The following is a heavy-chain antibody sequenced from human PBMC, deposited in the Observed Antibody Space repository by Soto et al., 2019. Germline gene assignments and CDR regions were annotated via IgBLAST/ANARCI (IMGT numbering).Heavy chain of an antibody. J-gene: IGHJ6*03. D-gene: IGHD3-9*01. Sequence: PGGSLRLSCAASGFTFSSYGMSWVRQAPGKGLEWVANIKQDGSEKYYVDSVKGRFTISRDNAKNSLYLQMNSLRAEDTAVYYCARDYSYYDIVTGYPNYYYYMDVWGKGTTVTVSS. CDR3: ARDYSYYDIVTGYPNYYYYMDV. CDR2: IKQDGSEK. CDR1: GFTFSSYG. V-gene: IGHV3-7*01.